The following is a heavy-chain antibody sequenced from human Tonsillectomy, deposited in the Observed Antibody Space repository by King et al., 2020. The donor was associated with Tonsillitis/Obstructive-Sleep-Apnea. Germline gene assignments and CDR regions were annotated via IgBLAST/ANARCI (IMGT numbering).Heavy chain of an antibody. Sequence: TLKESGPTLVKPTQTLTLTCTFSGFSLSTSGVGVGWIRQPPGKALEWLALIYWNDDKRYSPSLKSRLTITKDTSKNQVVLTMTNMDPVDTATYYCAQNPVGDYYMDVWGKGTTVTVSS. CDR3: AQNPVGDYYMDV. D-gene: IGHD3-10*01. V-gene: IGHV2-5*01. CDR2: IYWNDDK. CDR1: GFSLSTSGVG. J-gene: IGHJ6*03.